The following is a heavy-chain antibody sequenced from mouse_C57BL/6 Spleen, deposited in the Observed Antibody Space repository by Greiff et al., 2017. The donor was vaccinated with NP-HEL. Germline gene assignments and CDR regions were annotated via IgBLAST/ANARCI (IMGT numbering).Heavy chain of an antibody. V-gene: IGHV1-26*01. Sequence: EVQLQQSGPELVKPGASVKISCKASGYTFTDYYMNWVKQSHGKSLEWIGDINPNNGGTSYNQKFKGKATLTVDKYSSTAYMELRSLTSEDSAVYYCERRAIYYDYPSFAYWGQGTLVTVSA. CDR2: INPNNGGT. CDR1: GYTFTDYY. D-gene: IGHD2-4*01. J-gene: IGHJ3*01. CDR3: ERRAIYYDYPSFAY.